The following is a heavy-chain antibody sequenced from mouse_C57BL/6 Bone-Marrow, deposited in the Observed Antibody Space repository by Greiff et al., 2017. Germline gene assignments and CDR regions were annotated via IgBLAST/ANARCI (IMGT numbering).Heavy chain of an antibody. D-gene: IGHD6-1*01. CDR1: GFTFTDYY. V-gene: IGHV7-3*01. CDR2: IRNKANGYTT. J-gene: IGHJ2*01. Sequence: EVMLVESGGGLVQPGGSLSLSCAASGFTFTDYYMSWVRQPPGTALEWLGFIRNKANGYTTEYSASVKGRFTISRANSQSILYLQMNDLRGEDSATYYCARYPRQLCGFDYWGQGTTLTVSS. CDR3: ARYPRQLCGFDY.